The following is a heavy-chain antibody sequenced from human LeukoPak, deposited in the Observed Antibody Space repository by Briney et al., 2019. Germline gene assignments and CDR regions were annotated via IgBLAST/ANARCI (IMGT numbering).Heavy chain of an antibody. CDR2: FDPEDGET. V-gene: IGHV1-24*01. CDR1: GYTLTELS. Sequence: GASVKVSCKVSGYTLTELSMHWVRQAPGKGLEWMGGFDPEDGETIYAQKFQGRVTMTEDTSTDTAYMELSSLRSEDTAVYYCARVLLWFGGNRGAFDIWGQGTMVTVSS. CDR3: ARVLLWFGGNRGAFDI. J-gene: IGHJ3*02. D-gene: IGHD3-10*01.